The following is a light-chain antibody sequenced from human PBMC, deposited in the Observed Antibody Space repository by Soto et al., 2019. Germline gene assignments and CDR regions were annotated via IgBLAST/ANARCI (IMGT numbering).Light chain of an antibody. V-gene: IGKV1-9*01. CDR2: AAS. CDR3: QQVNSYPVT. Sequence: DIPLTQSPSFLSASVGDRVTITCRASQGIISHLAWYQQKPGKAPKLLIYAASTLQRGVPSRFSGSGSGTEFTLTIRSLQPEDFATYYCQQVNSYPVTFGGGTKVEIK. J-gene: IGKJ4*01. CDR1: QGIISH.